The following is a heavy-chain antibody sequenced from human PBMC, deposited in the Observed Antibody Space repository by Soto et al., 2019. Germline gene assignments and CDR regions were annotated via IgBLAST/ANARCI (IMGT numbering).Heavy chain of an antibody. V-gene: IGHV4-59*01. D-gene: IGHD1-26*01. J-gene: IGHJ6*02. Sequence: KPSETLSLTCTVSGGSISSYYWSWIRQPPGKGLEWIGYIYYSGSTNYNPSLKSRVTISVDTSKNQFSLKLSSVTAADTAVYYCARRYSGSFRNGMDVWGQGTTVTVSS. CDR1: GGSISSYY. CDR3: ARRYSGSFRNGMDV. CDR2: IYYSGST.